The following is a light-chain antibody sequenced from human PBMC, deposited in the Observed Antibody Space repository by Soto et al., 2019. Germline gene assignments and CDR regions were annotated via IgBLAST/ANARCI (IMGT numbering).Light chain of an antibody. CDR1: QSISSW. Sequence: DIQMTQSPTTLSASVXXRVTITCRASQSISSWLAWYQQKPGKAPKXXIYDASSLESGVPSRFSGSGAGTEFTLTISSLQPDDFATYYCQQYNSYSITFGQGTRLEIK. CDR2: DAS. CDR3: QQYNSYSIT. V-gene: IGKV1-5*01. J-gene: IGKJ5*01.